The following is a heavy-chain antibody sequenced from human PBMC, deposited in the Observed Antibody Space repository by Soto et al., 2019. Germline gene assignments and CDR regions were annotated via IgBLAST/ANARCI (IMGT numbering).Heavy chain of an antibody. Sequence: QVQLVQSGAEVKKPGSSVKVSCKASGGTFSSYAISWVRQAPGQGLEWMGGIIPIFGTANYAQKFQGRVTSTTDESTSTPYMELSSLRSEDTAVYSCARNSYCSGGRFYSESGFDIWGQGTMVTVSS. CDR1: GGTFSSYA. CDR3: ARNSYCSGGRFYSESGFDI. J-gene: IGHJ3*02. V-gene: IGHV1-69*01. D-gene: IGHD2-15*01. CDR2: IIPIFGTA.